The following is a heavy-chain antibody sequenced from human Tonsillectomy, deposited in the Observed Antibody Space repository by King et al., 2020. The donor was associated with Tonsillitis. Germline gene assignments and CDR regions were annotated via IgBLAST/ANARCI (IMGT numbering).Heavy chain of an antibody. V-gene: IGHV3-48*03. D-gene: IGHD5-18*01. CDR2: ISSIDNSI. CDR1: GFTFSSYE. CDR3: AREGYSYGYHYYYMDV. Sequence: VQLVESGGGLVQPGGSLRLSCAASGFTFSSYEMNWVRQAPGKGLEWVSYISSIDNSIYYADSVKGRFTISRDNAKNSLYLQMNSLRAEDTAVYYCAREGYSYGYHYYYMDVWGKGTTVTVSS. J-gene: IGHJ6*03.